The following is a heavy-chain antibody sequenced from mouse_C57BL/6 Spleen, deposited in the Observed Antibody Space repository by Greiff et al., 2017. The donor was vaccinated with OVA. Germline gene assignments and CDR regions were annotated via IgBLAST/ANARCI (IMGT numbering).Heavy chain of an antibody. Sequence: QVQLKQSGAELVKPGASVKISCKASGYAFSSYWMNWVKQRPGKGLEWIGQIYPGDGDTNYNGKFKGKATLTADKSSSTAYMQLSSLTSEDSAVYFCARFKLRLHYFDYWGQGTTLTVSS. CDR1: GYAFSSYW. CDR2: IYPGDGDT. V-gene: IGHV1-80*01. D-gene: IGHD3-2*02. J-gene: IGHJ2*01. CDR3: ARFKLRLHYFDY.